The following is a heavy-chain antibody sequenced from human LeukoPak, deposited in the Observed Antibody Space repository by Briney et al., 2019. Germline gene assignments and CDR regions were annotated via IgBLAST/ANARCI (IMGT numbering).Heavy chain of an antibody. CDR2: ISSSSSYI. V-gene: IGHV3-21*01. D-gene: IGHD1-26*01. Sequence: GESLKISCKASGFSFTSFWIGWVRQAPGKGLEWVSSISSSSSYIYYADSVKGRFTISRDNAKNSLYLQMNSLRAEDTAVYYCAIVVGASDAFDIWGQGTMVTVSS. CDR3: AIVVGASDAFDI. J-gene: IGHJ3*02. CDR1: GFSFTSFW.